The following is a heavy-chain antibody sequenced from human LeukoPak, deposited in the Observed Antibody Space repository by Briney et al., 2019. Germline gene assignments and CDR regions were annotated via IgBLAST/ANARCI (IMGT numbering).Heavy chain of an antibody. CDR2: IKQDGSEK. Sequence: GGSLRLSCAASGFTFSSYWMSWVRQAPGKGLEWVANIKQDGSEKYYVDSVKGRFTISRDNAKNSLYLQMNSLRAEDTAVYYCARDKEYSSGWYYYYYGMDVWGQGTTVTVSS. D-gene: IGHD6-19*01. J-gene: IGHJ6*02. CDR1: GFTFSSYW. V-gene: IGHV3-7*03. CDR3: ARDKEYSSGWYYYYYGMDV.